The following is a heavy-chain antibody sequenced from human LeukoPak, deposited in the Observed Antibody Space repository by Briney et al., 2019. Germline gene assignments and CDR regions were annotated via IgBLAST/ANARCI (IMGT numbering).Heavy chain of an antibody. D-gene: IGHD6-13*01. Sequence: PSETLSLTXTVSGGSISSYYWSWIRQPPGKGLEWIGYIYYSGNTNYNPSLKSRVTISVDTSKNQFSLKLSSVTAADTAVYYCARSTAAAEWFDPWGQGTLVTVSS. V-gene: IGHV4-59*01. CDR3: ARSTAAAEWFDP. CDR2: IYYSGNT. J-gene: IGHJ5*02. CDR1: GGSISSYY.